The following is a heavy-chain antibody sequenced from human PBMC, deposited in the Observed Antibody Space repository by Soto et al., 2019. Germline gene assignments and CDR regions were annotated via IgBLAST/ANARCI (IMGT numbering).Heavy chain of an antibody. V-gene: IGHV1-69*12. Sequence: QVQLVQSGAEVKKPGSSVKVSCKASGGTFSSYAISWVRQAPGQGLEWMGGIIPIFGTANYAQKFQGRVTITADESRSTTYMELSSLRSENAAVYDCARETDIGLAPDCCYAYGMGVWGQGTTVTVSS. CDR1: GGTFSSYA. J-gene: IGHJ6*02. D-gene: IGHD2-15*01. CDR3: ARETDIGLAPDCCYAYGMGV. CDR2: IIPIFGTA.